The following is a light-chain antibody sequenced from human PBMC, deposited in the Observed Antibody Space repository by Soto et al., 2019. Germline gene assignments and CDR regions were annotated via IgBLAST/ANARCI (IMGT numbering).Light chain of an antibody. CDR2: AAS. V-gene: IGKV1-39*01. Sequence: DIQMPQSPSSLSASVGDRVTITCRASQSISSYLNWYQQKPGKAPKLLIYAASSLQSGVPSRFSGSGSGTDFTLTISSLQPEDFATYYCQQSYSTPHTFGGGTKVDI. J-gene: IGKJ4*01. CDR3: QQSYSTPHT. CDR1: QSISSY.